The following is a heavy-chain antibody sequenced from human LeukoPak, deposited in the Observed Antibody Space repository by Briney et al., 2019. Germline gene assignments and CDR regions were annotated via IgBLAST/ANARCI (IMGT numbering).Heavy chain of an antibody. D-gene: IGHD3-16*01. CDR1: EFTFNRYW. V-gene: IGHV3-7*04. CDR2: IKHDGSEA. CDR3: TRDALFGAGRTHLDF. Sequence: GGSLRLSCAASEFTFNRYWMSWVRQAPGKGLEWLANIKHDGSEAHYVDSVKGRFTISRDNAKNSLSLQMNSLHVDDTGVYFCTRDALFGAGRTHLDFWSQGTLVSVSS. J-gene: IGHJ4*02.